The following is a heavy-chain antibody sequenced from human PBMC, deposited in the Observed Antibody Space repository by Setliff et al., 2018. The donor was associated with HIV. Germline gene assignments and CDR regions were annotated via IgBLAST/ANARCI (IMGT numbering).Heavy chain of an antibody. CDR1: GFTFSDYY. V-gene: IGHV3-11*01. J-gene: IGHJ4*02. Sequence: GGSLRLSCVASGFTFSDYYMIWIRQAPGQGLEWVSYISTSSATKYYADSVKGRFTISRDNAKSSLYLQMNSLRVEDTAVYYCARPRLVPPRPCQYYFDYWGQGALVTVSS. CDR2: ISTSSATK. CDR3: ARPRLVPPRPCQYYFDY. D-gene: IGHD2-2*01.